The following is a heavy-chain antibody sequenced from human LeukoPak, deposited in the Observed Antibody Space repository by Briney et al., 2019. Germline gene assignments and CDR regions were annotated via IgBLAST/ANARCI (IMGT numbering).Heavy chain of an antibody. V-gene: IGHV4-59*01. CDR1: GGSISSYY. Sequence: SETLSLTCTVSGGSISSYYWSWIRQPPGKGLEWIGYIYYSGSTNYNPSLKSRVTISVDTSKNQFSLKLSSVTAADTAVYYCARINDFWSGYFRHDYWGQGTLVTVSS. CDR2: IYYSGST. CDR3: ARINDFWSGYFRHDY. J-gene: IGHJ4*02. D-gene: IGHD3-3*01.